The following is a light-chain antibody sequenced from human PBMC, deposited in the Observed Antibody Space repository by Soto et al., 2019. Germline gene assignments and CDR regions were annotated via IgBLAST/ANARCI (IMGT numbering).Light chain of an antibody. CDR2: GAS. CDR3: QHYVSPPIT. V-gene: IGKV3-20*01. CDR1: ERLSSVY. J-gene: IGKJ5*01. Sequence: EIMLRQSPGTLSLTPGERATLSCRASERLSSVYLAWYQQRPGQPPRLLIYGASNRATGIPDRFSGSGSGTDFTLTISRLEPEDFAVYYCQHYVSPPITFGQGTRLEI.